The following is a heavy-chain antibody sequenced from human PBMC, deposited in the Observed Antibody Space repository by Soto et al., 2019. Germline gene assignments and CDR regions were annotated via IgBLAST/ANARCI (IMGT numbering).Heavy chain of an antibody. Sequence: SETLSLTCTVSGGSINSGDYYWTWVRQPPGKGLEWIGYIYYDGNSQYNPSLKSRVTMSIDTSKNQFSLNLSSVTAADTAVYYCARDRRWLPRGPNNWLDLWGQGTQVTVSS. J-gene: IGHJ5*02. V-gene: IGHV4-30-4*01. CDR2: IYYDGNS. D-gene: IGHD5-12*01. CDR1: GGSINSGDYY. CDR3: ARDRRWLPRGPNNWLDL.